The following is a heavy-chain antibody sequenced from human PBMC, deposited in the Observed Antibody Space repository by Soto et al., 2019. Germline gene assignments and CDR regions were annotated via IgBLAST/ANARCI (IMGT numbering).Heavy chain of an antibody. Sequence: PSETLSLTCTVSGGSISSGGYYWSWIRQHPGKGLAWIGYIYYSGSTYYNPSLKSRVTISVDTSKNQISLKLSSVTAADTAVYYCAREGESIAAPNPRGGWFDPWGQGTLVTVSS. CDR1: GGSISSGGYY. V-gene: IGHV4-31*03. CDR2: IYYSGST. J-gene: IGHJ5*02. D-gene: IGHD6-6*01. CDR3: AREGESIAAPNPRGGWFDP.